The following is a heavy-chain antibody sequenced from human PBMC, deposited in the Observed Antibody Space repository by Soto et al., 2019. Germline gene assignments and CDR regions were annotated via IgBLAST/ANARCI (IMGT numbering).Heavy chain of an antibody. Sequence: QLQLQESGPGLVKPSETLSLTCTVSGGSISSSSYYWGWIRQPPGKGLEWIGSIYYSGSTYYNPSLKSRVTISVDTSKNQFSLKLSSVTAADTAVYYCARGSRMFGIAAPFDYWGQGTLVTVSS. CDR3: ARGSRMFGIAAPFDY. V-gene: IGHV4-39*01. J-gene: IGHJ4*02. D-gene: IGHD6-6*01. CDR2: IYYSGST. CDR1: GGSISSSSYY.